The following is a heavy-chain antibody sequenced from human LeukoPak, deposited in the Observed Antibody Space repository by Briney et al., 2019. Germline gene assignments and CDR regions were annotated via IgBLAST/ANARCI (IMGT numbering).Heavy chain of an antibody. V-gene: IGHV3-21*01. CDR3: ARGPYTSVSKYFDY. D-gene: IGHD6-19*01. J-gene: IGHJ4*02. CDR2: ISTISTYI. Sequence: GGTLRLSCAASGFTFSTYGMNWVRQAPGKGLEWVSSISTISTYIYYADSVKGRFTISRDNAKNSLYLQINSLRAEDTAVYYCARGPYTSVSKYFDYWGQGTLVTVSS. CDR1: GFTFSTYG.